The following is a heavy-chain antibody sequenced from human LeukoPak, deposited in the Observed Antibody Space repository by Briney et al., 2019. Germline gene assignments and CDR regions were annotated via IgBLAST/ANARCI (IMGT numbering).Heavy chain of an antibody. Sequence: GRSLRLSCAASGFTFSSYSMNWVRQAPGKGLEWVSYISTSSSTRYYADSVKGRFTVSRDNAKNSLYLQMSSLRDDDTALYYCARHNYWGQGTLVTVSS. J-gene: IGHJ4*02. CDR1: GFTFSSYS. V-gene: IGHV3-48*02. CDR2: ISTSSSTR. CDR3: ARHNY.